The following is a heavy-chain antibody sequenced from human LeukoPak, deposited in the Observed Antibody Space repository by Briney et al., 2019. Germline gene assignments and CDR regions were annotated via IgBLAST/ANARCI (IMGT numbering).Heavy chain of an antibody. V-gene: IGHV3-30*04. CDR2: ISDDGSNK. CDR1: GFTFSSYA. D-gene: IGHD2-2*03. CDR3: ARVDDLDAFDI. J-gene: IGHJ3*02. Sequence: GRSLRLSCAAPGFTFSSYAMHWVRQAPGKGLEWVAVISDDGSNKYYADSMKGRFTISRDNSKNTLYLQMNSLRAEDTAVYYCARVDDLDAFDIWGQGTMVTVSS.